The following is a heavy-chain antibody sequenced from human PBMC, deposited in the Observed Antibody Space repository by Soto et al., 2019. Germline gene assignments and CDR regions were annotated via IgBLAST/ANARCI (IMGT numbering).Heavy chain of an antibody. CDR2: IFYSGST. CDR1: GGSISGHY. V-gene: IGHV4-59*11. CDR3: ARVGSSGWSPDY. J-gene: IGHJ4*02. D-gene: IGHD6-19*01. Sequence: LSLTCTVSGGSISGHYWIWIRQPPGEGMEWIGYIFYSGSTTYNNNPSLKSRVTISVDTSKNQFSLRLSSVTAADTAVYYCARVGSSGWSPDYWGQGTLVTVSS.